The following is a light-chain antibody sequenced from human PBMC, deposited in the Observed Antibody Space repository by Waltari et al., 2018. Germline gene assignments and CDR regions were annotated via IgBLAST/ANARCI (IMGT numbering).Light chain of an antibody. J-gene: IGKJ5*01. CDR2: GAS. Sequence: DIQMTQSPSSVSASVGDRVTITCRASQSISSSLAWYRQKPGKAPHLLIYGASTLQSGVPSRFSGSGSGTDFTLTISSLQPEDFATYFCQQTNSFPTFGQGTRLEIK. CDR1: QSISSS. V-gene: IGKV1D-12*01. CDR3: QQTNSFPT.